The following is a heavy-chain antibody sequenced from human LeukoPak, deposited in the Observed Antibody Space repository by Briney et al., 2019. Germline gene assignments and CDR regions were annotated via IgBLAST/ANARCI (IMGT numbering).Heavy chain of an antibody. J-gene: IGHJ4*02. CDR3: ASALPFQLVH. CDR2: LYHSGNT. CDR1: GFTFSSYAM. Sequence: GSLRLSCAASGFTFSSYAMSWVHQPPGKGLEWIGELYHSGNTNYNPSLKSRVTMSVDKSKNQFSLKLSSVTAADTAVYYCASALPFQLVHWGQGTLVTVSS. V-gene: IGHV4-4*02.